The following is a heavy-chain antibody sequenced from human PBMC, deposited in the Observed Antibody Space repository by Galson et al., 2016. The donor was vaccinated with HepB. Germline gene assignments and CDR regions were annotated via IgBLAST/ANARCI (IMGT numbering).Heavy chain of an antibody. Sequence: SVKVSCKASGYTFTTYYMHWVRQAPGQGLEWMGVINPSGGRTSDAQKFQGRVTMTRDTSTSTVYMELSSLRSEDTAVYYCARVNSFGYYFYYALGVWGQGTAVTVSS. CDR1: GYTFTTYY. D-gene: IGHD5-18*01. CDR3: ARVNSFGYYFYYALGV. V-gene: IGHV1-46*01. J-gene: IGHJ6*02. CDR2: INPSGGRT.